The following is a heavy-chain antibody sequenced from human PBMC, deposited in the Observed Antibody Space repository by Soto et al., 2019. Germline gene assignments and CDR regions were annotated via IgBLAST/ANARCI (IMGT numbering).Heavy chain of an antibody. CDR2: INHSGST. CDR3: ASTRRGAVAGTGDY. V-gene: IGHV4-34*01. J-gene: IGHJ4*02. CDR1: GGSFSGYY. D-gene: IGHD6-19*01. Sequence: QVQLQQWGAGLLKPSETLSLTCAVYGGSFSGYYWSWIRQPPGKGLEWIGEINHSGSTNYNPSLKRRVTISVDTSKKQFSLKLSSVTAADTAVYYCASTRRGAVAGTGDYWGQGTLVTVSS.